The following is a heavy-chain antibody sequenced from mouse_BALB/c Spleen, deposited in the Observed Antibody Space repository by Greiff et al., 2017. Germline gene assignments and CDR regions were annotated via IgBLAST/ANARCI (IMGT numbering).Heavy chain of an antibody. CDR3: ARGGNYAAMDY. CDR1: GYTFTSYW. J-gene: IGHJ4*01. D-gene: IGHD2-1*01. V-gene: IGHV1-87*01. CDR2: IYPGDGDT. Sequence: VQLQQSGAELARPGASVKLSCKASGYTFTSYWMQWVKQRPGQGLEWIGAIYPGDGDTRYTQKFKGKATLTADKSSSTAYMQLSSLASEDSAVYYCARGGNYAAMDYWGQGTSVTVSS.